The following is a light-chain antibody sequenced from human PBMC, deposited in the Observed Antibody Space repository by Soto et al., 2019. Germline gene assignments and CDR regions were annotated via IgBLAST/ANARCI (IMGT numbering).Light chain of an antibody. Sequence: EIVLTQSPGTLSLSPGDTATLSCRASQSVRSTYLDWYQQKPGQAPRLLIHGAYSRATGIPDRFSGSGSGTDFTLTISRLEPEDFAVYYCQQYGSSLSITFGQGTRLEIK. CDR1: QSVRSTY. CDR3: QQYGSSLSIT. J-gene: IGKJ5*01. CDR2: GAY. V-gene: IGKV3-20*01.